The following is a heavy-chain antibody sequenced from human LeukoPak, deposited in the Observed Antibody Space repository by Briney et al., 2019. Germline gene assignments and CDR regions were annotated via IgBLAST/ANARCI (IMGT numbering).Heavy chain of an antibody. CDR2: ISGSGGST. J-gene: IGHJ4*02. Sequence: GGSLRLSCAASGFTFSSYAMSWVRQAPGKGLEWVSAISGSGGSTYYADSVKGRFSISRDNSRNTVYLQMNNLRAEDTAIYYCTSNFDFWGQGTLVTVSS. CDR1: GFTFSSYA. CDR3: TSNFDF. V-gene: IGHV3-23*01.